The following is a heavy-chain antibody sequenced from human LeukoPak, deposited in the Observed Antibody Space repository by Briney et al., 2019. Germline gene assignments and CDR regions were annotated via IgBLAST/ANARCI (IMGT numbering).Heavy chain of an antibody. V-gene: IGHV1-69*01. CDR3: ARTYDFWTGYYFDY. CDR1: GGTFSSYA. J-gene: IGHJ4*02. CDR2: IIPIFGTA. Sequence: GSSVKVSCKASGGTFSSYAISWVRQAPGQGLEWMGGIIPIFGTANYAQKFQGRVTITADESTSTAYMELSSLRSEDTVVYYCARTYDFWTGYYFDYWGQGTLVTVSS. D-gene: IGHD3-3*01.